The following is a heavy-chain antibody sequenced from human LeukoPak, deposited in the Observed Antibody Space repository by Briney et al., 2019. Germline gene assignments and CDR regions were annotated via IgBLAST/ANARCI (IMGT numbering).Heavy chain of an antibody. Sequence: SETPSLTCTVSGGSISSYYWSWIRQPAGKGLEWIGRIYTSGSTNYNPSLKSRVTISVDTSKNQFSLKLSSVTAADTAVYYCARRWLYGDYYYFDYWGQGTLVTVSS. J-gene: IGHJ4*02. D-gene: IGHD4-17*01. CDR3: ARRWLYGDYYYFDY. CDR1: GGSISSYY. V-gene: IGHV4-4*07. CDR2: IYTSGST.